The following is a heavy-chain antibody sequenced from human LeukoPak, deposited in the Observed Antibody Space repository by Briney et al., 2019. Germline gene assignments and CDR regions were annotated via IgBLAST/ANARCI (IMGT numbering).Heavy chain of an antibody. J-gene: IGHJ4*02. V-gene: IGHV1-69*13. CDR3: ARDRSYYDSGGYPHFDY. CDR1: GGTFSSYA. CDR2: IIPIFGTA. D-gene: IGHD3-22*01. Sequence: SVKVSCKASGGTFSSYAISWVRQAPGQGLEWMGGIIPIFGTANYAQKFQGRVTITADESTSTAYMELSSLRSEDTAVYYCARDRSYYDSGGYPHFDYWGQGTLVTVSS.